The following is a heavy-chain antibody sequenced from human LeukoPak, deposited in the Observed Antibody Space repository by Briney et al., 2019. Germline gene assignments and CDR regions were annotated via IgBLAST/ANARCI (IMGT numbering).Heavy chain of an antibody. CDR3: ARDLYGDDAFDI. J-gene: IGHJ3*02. Sequence: PGGSLRLSCAASGFTFSSYSMNWVRQAPGKGLEWVSSISSSSSYIYYADPVKGRFTISRDNAKNSLYLQMNSLRAEDTAVYYCARDLYGDDAFDIWGQGTMVTVSS. CDR1: GFTFSSYS. V-gene: IGHV3-21*01. CDR2: ISSSSSYI. D-gene: IGHD2/OR15-2a*01.